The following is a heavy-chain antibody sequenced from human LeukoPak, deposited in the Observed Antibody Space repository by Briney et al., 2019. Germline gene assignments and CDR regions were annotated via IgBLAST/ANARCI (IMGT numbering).Heavy chain of an antibody. D-gene: IGHD5-12*01. CDR2: ISSSSSYT. Sequence: GGSLRLSCAASGFTFSDYYMSRVRQAPGKGLEWVSYISSSSSYTNYADSVKGLFTISRDNVKNSLYLQMNSLRAEDTAVYYCAREGNSGYQDYWGQGTLVTVSS. J-gene: IGHJ4*02. CDR1: GFTFSDYY. CDR3: AREGNSGYQDY. V-gene: IGHV3-11*06.